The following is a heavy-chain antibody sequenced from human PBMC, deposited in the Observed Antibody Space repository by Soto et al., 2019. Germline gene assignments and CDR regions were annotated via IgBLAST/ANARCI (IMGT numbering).Heavy chain of an antibody. V-gene: IGHV1-69*13. CDR3: ARDPSPRQWLPSEDYYGMDV. CDR1: GGTFSSYT. J-gene: IGHJ6*02. D-gene: IGHD6-19*01. Sequence: SVKVSCKASGGTFSSYTISWVRQAPGQGLEWMGGIIPIFGTANYAQKFQGRVTITADESTSTAYMELSSLRSEDTAVYYCARDPSPRQWLPSEDYYGMDVWGQGTTVTVSS. CDR2: IIPIFGTA.